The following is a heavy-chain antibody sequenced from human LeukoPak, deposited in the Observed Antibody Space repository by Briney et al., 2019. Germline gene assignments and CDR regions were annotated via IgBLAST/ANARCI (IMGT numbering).Heavy chain of an antibody. CDR2: IYFIGST. CDR3: ARHFAGPGAYTPYYGMDV. Sequence: SETLSLTCTVSGGSISSYYWTWIRQPPGKGLEWIGYIYFIGSTNYNPSLKIRVTIAVDTSKKHFSLKLSSVTAADTAVYYCARHFAGPGAYTPYYGMDVWGQGTTVTVS. CDR1: GGSISSYY. D-gene: IGHD3-10*01. J-gene: IGHJ6*02. V-gene: IGHV4-59*08.